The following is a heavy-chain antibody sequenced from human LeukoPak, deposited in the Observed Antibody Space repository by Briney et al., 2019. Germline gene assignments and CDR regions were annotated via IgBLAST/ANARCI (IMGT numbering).Heavy chain of an antibody. CDR2: ISSSSSYI. V-gene: IGHV3-21*01. CDR1: GFTFSSYS. D-gene: IGHD2-2*01. J-gene: IGHJ4*02. Sequence: NPGGSLRLSCAASGFTFSSYSMNWVRQAPGKGLEWVSSISSSSSYIYYADSVKGRFTISRDNAKNSLYLQMNSLRAEDTAVYYCERDPTHLSVPVGGNYWGQGTLVTVSS. CDR3: ERDPTHLSVPVGGNY.